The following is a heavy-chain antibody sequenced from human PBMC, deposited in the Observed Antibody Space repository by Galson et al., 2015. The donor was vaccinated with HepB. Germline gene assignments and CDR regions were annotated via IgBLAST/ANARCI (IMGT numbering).Heavy chain of an antibody. CDR3: ARNNSDKGGLDI. V-gene: IGHV1-18*01. D-gene: IGHD1/OR15-1a*01. Sequence: SVKVSCKASGYTFTTSGISWVRQAPGQGLEWMGWSSGYNGNTNYAQKIQGRVTMTTDTSTCTAYMGLRSLRSDDTAVYFCARNNSDKGGLDIWGQGTKVTVSS. CDR2: SSGYNGNT. J-gene: IGHJ3*02. CDR1: GYTFTTSG.